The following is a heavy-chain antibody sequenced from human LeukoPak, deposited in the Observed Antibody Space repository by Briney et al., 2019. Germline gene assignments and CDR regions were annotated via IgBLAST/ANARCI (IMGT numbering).Heavy chain of an antibody. D-gene: IGHD6-25*01. J-gene: IGHJ4*02. V-gene: IGHV3-48*02. CDR1: GFTFRHAW. Sequence: PGGSLRLSCEGSGFTFRHAWLNWVRQAPGKGLEWVSYISDSSGTKYYADSVKGRFTISRDNAKNSLYLQMNSLRDEDTAVYYCARDFSPGQRFYFDYWGQGTLVTVSS. CDR3: ARDFSPGQRFYFDY. CDR2: ISDSSGTK.